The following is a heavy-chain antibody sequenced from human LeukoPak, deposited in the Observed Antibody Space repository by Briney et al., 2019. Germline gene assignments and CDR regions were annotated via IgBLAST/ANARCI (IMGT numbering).Heavy chain of an antibody. CDR1: GGSLSSGDYY. Sequence: SETLSLTCTVSGGSLSSGDYYWSWIRQPPGKGLEWIGYIYYSGSTYYNPSLKSRVTISVDTSKDQFSLKLSSVTAADTAVYYCARAPGPGSGSHYYYYGMDVWGQGTTVTVSS. V-gene: IGHV4-30-4*01. D-gene: IGHD3-10*01. J-gene: IGHJ6*02. CDR2: IYYSGST. CDR3: ARAPGPGSGSHYYYYGMDV.